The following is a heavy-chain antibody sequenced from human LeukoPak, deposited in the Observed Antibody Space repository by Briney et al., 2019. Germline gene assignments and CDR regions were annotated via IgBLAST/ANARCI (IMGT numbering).Heavy chain of an antibody. J-gene: IGHJ4*02. D-gene: IGHD6-19*01. Sequence: PGGSLRLSCAASGFTFSSYSMNWVRQAPGKGLEWVSSISSSSSYIYYADSVKGRFTISRDNAKNSLYLQMNSLRAEDTALYYCAKDLGPIAVAGFDYWGQGTLVTVSS. CDR2: ISSSSSYI. V-gene: IGHV3-21*04. CDR1: GFTFSSYS. CDR3: AKDLGPIAVAGFDY.